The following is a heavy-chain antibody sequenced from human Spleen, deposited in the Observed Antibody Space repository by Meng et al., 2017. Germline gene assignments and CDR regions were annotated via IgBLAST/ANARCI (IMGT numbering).Heavy chain of an antibody. CDR3: ARKVTDDPYFDY. V-gene: IGHV4-4*02. CDR2: IHHSGST. CDR1: GASIDTDNW. Sequence: QVQLQESGPGLVKPSGTLSLTCAVSGASIDTDNWWTWVRQSPGKGLEWIGEIHHSGSTNYNPSLKSRVTLSVDKSKNQLSLKMISVTTADTAVYYCARKVTDDPYFDYWGQGTLVTVSS. D-gene: IGHD2-21*02. J-gene: IGHJ4*02.